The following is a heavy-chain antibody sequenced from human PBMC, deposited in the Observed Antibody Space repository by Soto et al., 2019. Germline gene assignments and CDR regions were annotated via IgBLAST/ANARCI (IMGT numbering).Heavy chain of an antibody. J-gene: IGHJ4*02. CDR3: ARDSGRYSPFDS. CDR1: GGPFSSYA. V-gene: IGHV1-69*12. D-gene: IGHD5-18*01. Sequence: QVQLVQSGAEVKKPGSSVKVSCKLSGGPFSSYAISWLRQAPGQGLEWMGGIIPAFGTADYAQKFQGRVTIIADESKSTAYMELSSLRSEDTAVYYCARDSGRYSPFDSWGQGALVTVSS. CDR2: IIPAFGTA.